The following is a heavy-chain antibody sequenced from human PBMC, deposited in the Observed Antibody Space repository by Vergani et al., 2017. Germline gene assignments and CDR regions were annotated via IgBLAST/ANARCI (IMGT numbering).Heavy chain of an antibody. CDR1: GGSISSGGYY. CDR3: ARHNDFGLVEPYYYYYYGMDV. CDR2: IYYSGST. V-gene: IGHV4-31*03. J-gene: IGHJ6*02. Sequence: QVQLQESGPGLVKPSQTLSLTCTVSGGSISSGGYYWSWIRQHPGKGLEWIGYIYYSGSTYYNPSLKSRVTISVDTSKNQFSLKLSSVTAADTAVYYCARHNDFGLVEPYYYYYYGMDVWGQGTTVTVSS. D-gene: IGHD3/OR15-3a*01.